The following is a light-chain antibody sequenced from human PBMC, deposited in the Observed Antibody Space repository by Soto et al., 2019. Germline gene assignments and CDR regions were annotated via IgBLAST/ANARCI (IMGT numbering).Light chain of an antibody. Sequence: EVVMTQSPATLSVSQGERVTFSCRASQSVTTNLAWYQHKPGQSPRLLISDASTRATGIPARFSGSGSGTEFTLTISSLQSEDFAVYYCQQYNNWPLTFGGGTNVDI. J-gene: IGKJ4*01. CDR3: QQYNNWPLT. CDR2: DAS. CDR1: QSVTTN. V-gene: IGKV3-15*01.